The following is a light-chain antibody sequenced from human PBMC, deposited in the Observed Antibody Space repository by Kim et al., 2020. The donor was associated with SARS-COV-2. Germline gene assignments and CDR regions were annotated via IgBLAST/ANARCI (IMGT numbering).Light chain of an antibody. J-gene: IGKJ1*01. CDR1: QTINNY. CDR3: QQSYGART. Sequence: SASVGDRVFITCRASQTINNYLNWYQQKPGKAPKLLIYTASNLESGVPSRFSGSGSGTLFTLTISSLQLEDFATYYCQQSYGARTFGQGTKVDIK. V-gene: IGKV1-39*01. CDR2: TAS.